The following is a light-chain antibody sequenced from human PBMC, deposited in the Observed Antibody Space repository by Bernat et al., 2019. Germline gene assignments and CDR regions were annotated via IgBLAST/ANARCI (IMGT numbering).Light chain of an antibody. J-gene: IGKJ5*01. CDR1: QVIGTY. CDR3: QQLNSFPIT. Sequence: DIQLTQSPPFLSASVGDRVTITCRASQVIGTYLAWYQQKPGKAPNLLIYGASTLQTGVPSRFSGSGSGTELTLTISSLQPEDSAAYYCQQLNSFPITCGEGTRLEIK. CDR2: GAS. V-gene: IGKV1-9*01.